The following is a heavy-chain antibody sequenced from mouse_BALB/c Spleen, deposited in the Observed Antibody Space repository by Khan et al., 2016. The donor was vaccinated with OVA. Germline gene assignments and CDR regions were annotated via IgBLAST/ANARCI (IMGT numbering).Heavy chain of an antibody. CDR1: GYTFTDYA. CDR3: VRGGKFAY. V-gene: IGHV1S137*01. D-gene: IGHD1-1*02. CDR2: ISTNYGDA. Sequence: QVRLQQSGAELVRPGVSVKISCKASGYTFTDYAMHWVKQRHAKSLEWIGVISTNYGDADYNQKFQGKASMTVDRSSSKVYMELARLTSEDSAIYYCVRGGKFAYWGQGTLVTVSA. J-gene: IGHJ3*01.